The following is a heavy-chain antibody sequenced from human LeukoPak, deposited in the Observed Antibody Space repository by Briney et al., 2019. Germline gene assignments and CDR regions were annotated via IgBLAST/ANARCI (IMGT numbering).Heavy chain of an antibody. J-gene: IGHJ4*02. CDR3: ARVWYSGSYPVDY. CDR1: GFTFNNYA. V-gene: IGHV3-30*04. D-gene: IGHD1-26*01. CDR2: ISYDGSNK. Sequence: GGSLRLSCAASGFTFNNYAMHWVRQAPGKGLEWVAVISYDGSNKYYADSVKGRFTISRDSAKNSLYLQMNRLRAEDTAVYYCARVWYSGSYPVDYWGQGTLVTVSS.